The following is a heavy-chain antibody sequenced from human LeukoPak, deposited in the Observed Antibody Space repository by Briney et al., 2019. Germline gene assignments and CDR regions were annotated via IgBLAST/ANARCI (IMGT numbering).Heavy chain of an antibody. V-gene: IGHV4-39*01. CDR2: IYYSGST. CDR3: ARHDMDVSGGGLDYFDY. Sequence: SETLSLTCTVSGGSISSSSYYWGWIRQPPGKGLEWIGSIYYSGSTYYNPSLKSRVAISVDTSKNQFSLKLTSVTAADTAVYYCARHDMDVSGGGLDYFDYWGQGTLVTVSS. CDR1: GGSISSSSYY. J-gene: IGHJ4*02. D-gene: IGHD3-9*01.